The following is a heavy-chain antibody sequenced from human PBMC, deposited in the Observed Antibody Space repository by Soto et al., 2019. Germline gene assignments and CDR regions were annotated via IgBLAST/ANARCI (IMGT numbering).Heavy chain of an antibody. D-gene: IGHD2-21*01. V-gene: IGHV5-51*01. CDR2: IYPGDSDT. J-gene: IGHJ6*02. CDR1: GYSFTSYW. Sequence: GESLNISCKGSGYSFTSYWIGWVRQMPGKGLEWMGIIYPGDSDTRYSPSFQGQVTISADKSISTAYLQWSSLKASDTAMYYCTSHGAYCGGYCYSYYSYGVDGWGQGQTVP. CDR3: TSHGAYCGGYCYSYYSYGVDG.